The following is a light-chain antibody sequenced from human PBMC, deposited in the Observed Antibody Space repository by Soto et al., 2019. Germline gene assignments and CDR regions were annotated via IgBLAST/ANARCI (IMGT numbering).Light chain of an antibody. Sequence: IQMTQPRYSLCASVGYRVTISWRASQSISSWLAWYQQKPGKDPNLLIYDASSLESGVPSRFSGSGSGTEFTLTISSLQPDDFATYYCQKYNSYSWTFGQGTTVDIK. CDR3: QKYNSYSWT. J-gene: IGKJ1*01. CDR1: QSISSW. V-gene: IGKV1-5*01. CDR2: DAS.